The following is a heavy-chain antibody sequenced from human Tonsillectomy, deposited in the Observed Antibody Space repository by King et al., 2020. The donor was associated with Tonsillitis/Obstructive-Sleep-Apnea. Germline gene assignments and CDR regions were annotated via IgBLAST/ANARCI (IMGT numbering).Heavy chain of an antibody. CDR1: GFTFDDYA. CDR3: AKAIGRYGANWGPFDY. J-gene: IGHJ4*02. Sequence: VQLVESGGGLVQPGRSLRLSCAASGFTFDDYAMHWVRQAPGKGLEWVSGISWNSGSIGYADSVKGRFTISRDNAKNSLYLQMNSLRAEDTALYYCAKAIGRYGANWGPFDYWGQGTLVTVSS. V-gene: IGHV3-9*01. CDR2: ISWNSGSI. D-gene: IGHD7-27*01.